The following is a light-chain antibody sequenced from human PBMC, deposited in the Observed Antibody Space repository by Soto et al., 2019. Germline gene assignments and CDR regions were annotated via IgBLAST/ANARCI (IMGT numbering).Light chain of an antibody. CDR3: SSYTSDSSYV. CDR2: AVS. J-gene: IGLJ1*01. V-gene: IGLV2-14*01. Sequence: QSVLTQPASASGSPGQSITISCTGTSSDVGLYDYVSWYQQHPGKAPQLMIYAVSNRPSGVSNRFSASKSGNTASLFISGLQAEDEADYYCSSYTSDSSYVFGSGTKVT. CDR1: SSDVGLYDY.